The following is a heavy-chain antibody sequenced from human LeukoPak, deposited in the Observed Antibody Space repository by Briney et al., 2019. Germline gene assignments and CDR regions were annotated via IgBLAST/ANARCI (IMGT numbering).Heavy chain of an antibody. D-gene: IGHD1-26*01. CDR1: GFTFSSYS. CDR2: ISSSGSTM. J-gene: IGHJ4*02. Sequence: GGSLRLSCAASGFTFSSYSMSWIRQAPGKGLEWVSHISSSGSTMYYADSVKGRFTISRDNAKNSLYLQMNSLRAEDTAVYYCARDREVGATTSLRNNFWGQGTLVTVSS. V-gene: IGHV3-48*04. CDR3: ARDREVGATTSLRNNF.